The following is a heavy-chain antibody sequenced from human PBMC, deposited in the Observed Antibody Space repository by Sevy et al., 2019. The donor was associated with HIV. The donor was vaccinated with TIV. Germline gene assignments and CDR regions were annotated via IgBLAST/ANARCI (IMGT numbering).Heavy chain of an antibody. D-gene: IGHD5-18*01. V-gene: IGHV1-2*06. Sequence: ASVKVSCKASGYTFTGYYMHWVRQAPGQGLEWMGRINPNSGGTNYAQKFQGRVTMTRDTSINTAYMELSRLRSDDTAVYYCARGRIQLWSPVDYWGQGTLVTVSS. CDR1: GYTFTGYY. CDR2: INPNSGGT. J-gene: IGHJ4*02. CDR3: ARGRIQLWSPVDY.